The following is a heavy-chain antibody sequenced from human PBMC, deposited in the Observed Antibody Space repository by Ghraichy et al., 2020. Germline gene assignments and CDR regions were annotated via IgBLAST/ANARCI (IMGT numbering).Heavy chain of an antibody. J-gene: IGHJ4*02. CDR2: ISGSRVST. D-gene: IGHD6-19*01. CDR1: GFTFSSYA. CDR3: AKAREQWLVLFDY. V-gene: IGHV3-23*01. Sequence: GGSLRLSCAASGFTFSSYAMSWVRRAPGKGLEWVSVISGSRVSTYYADSVKGRFTISRDNSKNTLYLQMSSLRAEDTAVYYCAKAREQWLVLFDYWGQGALVTVSS.